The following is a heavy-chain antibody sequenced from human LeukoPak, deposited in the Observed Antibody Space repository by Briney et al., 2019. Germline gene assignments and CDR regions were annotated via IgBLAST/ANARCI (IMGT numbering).Heavy chain of an antibody. J-gene: IGHJ4*02. CDR1: GFTFSSYA. V-gene: IGHV3-23*01. CDR3: TKRQYDILTGHYSLDY. CDR2: VSGSGGST. Sequence: GGTLRLSCAASGFTFSSYAMSWVRQAPGKGLKWVSAVSGSGGSTYYADSVKGRFTISRDNSKNTLYLQMNSLRAEDTAVYYSTKRQYDILTGHYSLDYWGQGTLVTVSP. D-gene: IGHD3-9*01.